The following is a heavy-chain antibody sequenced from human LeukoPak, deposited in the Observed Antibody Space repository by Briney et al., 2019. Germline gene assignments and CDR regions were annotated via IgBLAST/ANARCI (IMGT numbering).Heavy chain of an antibody. J-gene: IGHJ2*01. CDR3: ATGCTFFWYFDL. V-gene: IGHV1-24*01. Sequence: ASVKVSCKVSGYSLTELSMHWVRQAPGKGLEWMGGFHPEEGKTIYAQKFQGRVTMAEDTSTDTAYMEMSSLRSEDTAVYYCATGCTFFWYFDLWGRGTLVTVSS. D-gene: IGHD2-2*01. CDR1: GYSLTELS. CDR2: FHPEEGKT.